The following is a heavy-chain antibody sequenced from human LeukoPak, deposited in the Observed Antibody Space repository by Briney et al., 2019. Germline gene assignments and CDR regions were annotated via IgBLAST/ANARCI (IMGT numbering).Heavy chain of an antibody. J-gene: IGHJ3*02. CDR2: IIPNFGTA. V-gene: IGHV1-69*05. CDR1: GGTFSSYA. CDR3: ASPRGEQAFDI. D-gene: IGHD3-16*01. Sequence: GASVKVSCKASGGTFSSYAISWVRQAPGQGLEWMGGIIPNFGTANYAQKFQGRVTITTDESTSTAYMELSILRSEDTAVFYSASPRGEQAFDIWDQGTMVTVSS.